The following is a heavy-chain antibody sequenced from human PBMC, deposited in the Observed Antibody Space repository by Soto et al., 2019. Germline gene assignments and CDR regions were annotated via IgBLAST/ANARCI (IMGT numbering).Heavy chain of an antibody. Sequence: GFLVLSIADSGFTCSSYALTWVRQAPLKVLEWVSVIGASGSSTFHADYLKGRFTISRDNSKNTLFLQMNSLRAEDTAVYYCAKVVDYDSTGYYSHLDHWGQATLLTVSS. V-gene: IGHV3-23*01. CDR1: GFTCSSYA. D-gene: IGHD3-22*01. CDR2: IGASGSST. J-gene: IGHJ4*02. CDR3: AKVVDYDSTGYYSHLDH.